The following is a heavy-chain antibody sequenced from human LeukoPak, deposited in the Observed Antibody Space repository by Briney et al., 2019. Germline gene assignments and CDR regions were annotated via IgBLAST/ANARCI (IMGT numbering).Heavy chain of an antibody. CDR3: ARDAYYYDSSGYYPYYFDY. V-gene: IGHV1-69*05. CDR2: IIPIFGTT. J-gene: IGHJ4*02. Sequence: SVKVSCKASGGTFSGYAISWVRQAPGQGLEWMGRIIPIFGTTNYAQKFQGRVMIATDESTSTAYMELRSLRSEDTAVYYCARDAYYYDSSGYYPYYFDYWGQGTQVTVSS. D-gene: IGHD3-22*01. CDR1: GGTFSGYA.